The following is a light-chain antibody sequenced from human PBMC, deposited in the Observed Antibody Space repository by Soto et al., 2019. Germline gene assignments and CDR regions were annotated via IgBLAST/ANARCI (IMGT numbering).Light chain of an antibody. CDR3: AAWDDSLNGYVV. CDR2: SNN. V-gene: IGLV1-44*01. Sequence: QSVLTQPTSASGTPGQRVTISCSGSSSNIGSNTVNWYQQLPGTAPKLLIYSNNQRPSGVPDRFSGSKSGTSASLAIRGLQSEDEADYYCAAWDDSLNGYVVFGGGTQLTVL. CDR1: SSNIGSNT. J-gene: IGLJ2*01.